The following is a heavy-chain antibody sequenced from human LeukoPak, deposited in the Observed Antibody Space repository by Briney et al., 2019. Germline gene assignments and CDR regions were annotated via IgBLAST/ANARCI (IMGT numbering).Heavy chain of an antibody. J-gene: IGHJ6*02. V-gene: IGHV3-30*18. CDR1: GFTFSSYG. CDR2: TSYDGSNK. CDR3: AKEGRASDFWSGYLGGMDV. D-gene: IGHD3-3*01. Sequence: GGSLRLSCAASGFTFSSYGMHWVRQAPGKGLEWVAVTSYDGSNKYYADSVKGRFTISRDNSKNTLYLQMNSLRAEDAAVYYCAKEGRASDFWSGYLGGMDVWGQGTTVTVSS.